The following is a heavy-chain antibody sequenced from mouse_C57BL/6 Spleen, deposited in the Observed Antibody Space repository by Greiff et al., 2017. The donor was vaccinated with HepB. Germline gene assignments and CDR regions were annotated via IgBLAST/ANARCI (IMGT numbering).Heavy chain of an antibody. Sequence: EVQLQQSGAELVRPGASVKLSCTASGFNIKDYYMHWVKQRPEQGLEWIGRIDPEDGDTEYAPKFQGKATMTADTSSNTAYLQLSSLTSEDTAVYYCTTYGTTVVARDYWGQGTTLTVSS. CDR1: GFNIKDYY. CDR2: IDPEDGDT. CDR3: TTYGTTVVARDY. V-gene: IGHV14-1*01. D-gene: IGHD1-1*01. J-gene: IGHJ2*01.